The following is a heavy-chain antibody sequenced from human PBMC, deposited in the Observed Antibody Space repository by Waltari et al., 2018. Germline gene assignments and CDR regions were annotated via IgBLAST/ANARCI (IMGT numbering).Heavy chain of an antibody. V-gene: IGHV4-38-2*01. D-gene: IGHD1-26*01. Sequence: QVQLHESGPGLVKSSETLSLTCAVSGFPISRGYYWGWIRQPPGKGLEWIVTIYQSGSTYYNPSLKSRITISLDTSKNQFSLKLNSVTAADTAVYYCARHQVGGRDFEYWGQGTLVTVSS. CDR1: GFPISRGYY. J-gene: IGHJ4*02. CDR2: IYQSGST. CDR3: ARHQVGGRDFEY.